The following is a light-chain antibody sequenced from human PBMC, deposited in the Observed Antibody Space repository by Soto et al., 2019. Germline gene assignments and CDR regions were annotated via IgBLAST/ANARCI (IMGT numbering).Light chain of an antibody. J-gene: IGLJ1*01. Sequence: QSALTQPASVSGSPGQSITISCTGTSSDVGSYNLVSWYQQHPGKAPKVMIYEVSKRPSVVSNRFSGSKSGNTASLTISGLQAEDEADYYCCSYAGSSTYVFGTGTKLTVL. V-gene: IGLV2-23*02. CDR3: CSYAGSSTYV. CDR2: EVS. CDR1: SSDVGSYNL.